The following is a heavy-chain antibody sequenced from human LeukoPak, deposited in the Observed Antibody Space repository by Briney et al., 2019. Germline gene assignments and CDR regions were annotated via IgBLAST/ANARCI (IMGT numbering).Heavy chain of an antibody. CDR2: ISAYNGNT. CDR1: GYTFTSYG. J-gene: IGHJ4*02. CDR3: ARDRNRAGYYYDSSGYYPFDY. D-gene: IGHD3-22*01. V-gene: IGHV1-18*01. Sequence: ASVKVSCKASGYTFTSYGISWVRQAPGQGLEWMGWISAYNGNTNYAQKLQGRVTMTTDTSTSTAYMELRSLRSEDTAVYYCARDRNRAGYYYDSSGYYPFDYWGQGTLVTVSS.